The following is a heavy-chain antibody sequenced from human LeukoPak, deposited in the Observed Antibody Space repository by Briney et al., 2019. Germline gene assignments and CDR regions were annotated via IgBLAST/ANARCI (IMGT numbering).Heavy chain of an antibody. CDR3: ARVVDHDYGDYYLDY. Sequence: GGSLRLSCAASGFPFSDYYMNWIRQAPGKGLEWVSYISSSGSTIYYADSVKGRFTISRDNAKNSLYLQMNSLRAEDTAVYYCARVVDHDYGDYYLDYWGQGTLVTVSS. V-gene: IGHV3-11*01. CDR1: GFPFSDYY. CDR2: ISSSGSTI. D-gene: IGHD4-17*01. J-gene: IGHJ4*02.